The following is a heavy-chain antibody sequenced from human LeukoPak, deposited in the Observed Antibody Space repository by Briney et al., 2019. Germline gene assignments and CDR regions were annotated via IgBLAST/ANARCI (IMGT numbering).Heavy chain of an antibody. CDR2: INHSGST. Sequence: PSETLSLTCGVSGGSFSGYYWNWIRQPPGKGLEWIGEINHSGSTNYNPSLKSRVTISVDTSKNQFSLKLGSVTAADTAVYYCARGYGDYPYWGQGTLVTVSS. CDR3: ARGYGDYPY. CDR1: GGSFSGYY. J-gene: IGHJ4*02. D-gene: IGHD4-17*01. V-gene: IGHV4-34*01.